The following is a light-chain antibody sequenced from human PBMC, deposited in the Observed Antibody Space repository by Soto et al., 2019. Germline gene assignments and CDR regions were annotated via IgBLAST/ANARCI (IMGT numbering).Light chain of an antibody. J-gene: IGLJ3*02. V-gene: IGLV8-61*01. CDR1: SGSVSTSYY. Sequence: QTVVTQEPSFSVSPGRTVTLTCGLSSGSVSTSYYPSWYQLTPGQAPRTLIYSTNTRSSGVPNRFSGSILENKAALTITGAQADDEFDYYCVLYMGTGISVFGGGTQLTVL. CDR2: STN. CDR3: VLYMGTGISV.